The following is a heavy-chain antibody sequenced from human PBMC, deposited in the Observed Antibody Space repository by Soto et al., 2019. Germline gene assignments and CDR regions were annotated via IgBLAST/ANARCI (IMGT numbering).Heavy chain of an antibody. CDR3: ARRYGGNFDY. CDR1: GGSISSYY. D-gene: IGHD3-16*01. Sequence: SETLSLTCTVSGGSISSYYWSWIRQPPGKGLEWIGYIYYSGSTNYNPSLRSRVTISVDTSKNQFSLKLSSVTAADTAVYYCARRYGGNFDYWGQGTLVTVSS. CDR2: IYYSGST. V-gene: IGHV4-59*01. J-gene: IGHJ4*02.